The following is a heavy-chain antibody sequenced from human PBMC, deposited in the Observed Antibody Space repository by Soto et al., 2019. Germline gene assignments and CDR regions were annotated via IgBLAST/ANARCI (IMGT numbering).Heavy chain of an antibody. V-gene: IGHV4-30-4*01. Sequence: SETLSLTCSVSGASVTSGDYYWNWIRQTPGTGLEWLGYMHDSGTTSYNPSLKSRVTISRDTSKNQFSLKLTSVSAADAAVYFCARGGLYDLWSGLFDWGQGIRVTVSS. CDR3: ARGGLYDLWSGLFD. D-gene: IGHD3-3*01. CDR1: GASVTSGDYY. J-gene: IGHJ4*02. CDR2: MHDSGTT.